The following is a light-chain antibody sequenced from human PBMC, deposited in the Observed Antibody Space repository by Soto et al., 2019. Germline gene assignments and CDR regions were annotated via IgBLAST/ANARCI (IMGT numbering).Light chain of an antibody. CDR1: QSVSSSY. CDR2: GAS. Sequence: EIVLTQSPGTLSLSPGERATLSCRASQSVSSSYLAWYQQKPGQAPRQLIYGASSRATGIPDRFSGSGSGTNFTLPLTQLEPEDFAVYYCQHYRTSFGGGTRVEIK. V-gene: IGKV3-20*01. CDR3: QHYRTS. J-gene: IGKJ4*01.